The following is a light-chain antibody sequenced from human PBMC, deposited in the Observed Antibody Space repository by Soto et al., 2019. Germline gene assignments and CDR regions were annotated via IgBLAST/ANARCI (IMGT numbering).Light chain of an antibody. CDR2: DAS. Sequence: EIVMTQSPATLSVSPGGRATLSCRASQSVRSNLAWYQQRPGQAPRLLIYDASTRATGIPPRFSGGGSGTEFTVTISSLQSEDFAIYYCQQYDIWPPYTFGQGTKVDIK. J-gene: IGKJ2*01. CDR3: QQYDIWPPYT. CDR1: QSVRSN. V-gene: IGKV3-15*01.